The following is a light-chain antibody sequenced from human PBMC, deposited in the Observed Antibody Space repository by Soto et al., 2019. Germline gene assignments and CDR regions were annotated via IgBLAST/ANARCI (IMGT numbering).Light chain of an antibody. CDR3: QQYNSYSRT. J-gene: IGKJ1*01. CDR2: MAS. CDR1: QSISSS. Sequence: DIQMTQSPSTLSASAGDRVTITCRASQSISSSLAWYQQKPGKAPKLLIYMASSLESGVPSRFSGSGSGTEFTLTISSLQPDDFATYYCQQYNSYSRTFGQGTKVEIK. V-gene: IGKV1-5*03.